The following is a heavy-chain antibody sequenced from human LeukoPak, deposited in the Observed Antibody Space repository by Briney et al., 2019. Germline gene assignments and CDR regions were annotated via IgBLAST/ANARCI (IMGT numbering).Heavy chain of an antibody. CDR1: GYTLTELS. D-gene: IGHD3-16*01. CDR3: ATPLRGSGAFDI. CDR2: FDPEDGET. Sequence: ASVKVSCKVSGYTLTELSMHWVRQAPGKGLEWMGGFDPEDGETIYAQKFQGRVTMTEDTSTDTAYMELSSLRSEDTAVYYCATPLRGSGAFDIWGQGTMVTVSS. V-gene: IGHV1-24*01. J-gene: IGHJ3*02.